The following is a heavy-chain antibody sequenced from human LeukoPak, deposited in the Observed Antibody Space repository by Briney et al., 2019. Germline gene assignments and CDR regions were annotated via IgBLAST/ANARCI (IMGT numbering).Heavy chain of an antibody. V-gene: IGHV1-8*03. D-gene: IGHD3-3*01. CDR2: MNPNSGNT. J-gene: IGHJ6*03. CDR3: ARGSNDFWSGYPGGYYYYYYMDV. Sequence: GASVKVSCKASGYTFTSYGISWVRQATGQGLEWMGWMNPNSGNTGYAQKFQGRVTITRNTSISTAYMELSSLRSEDTAVYYCARGSNDFWSGYPGGYYYYYYMDVWGKGTTVTVSS. CDR1: GYTFTSYG.